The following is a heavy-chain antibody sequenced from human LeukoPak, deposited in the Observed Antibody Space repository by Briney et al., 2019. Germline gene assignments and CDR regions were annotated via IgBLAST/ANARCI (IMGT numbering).Heavy chain of an antibody. CDR3: ARDRAMSGWYIDP. J-gene: IGHJ2*01. CDR1: GFTFSSYG. Sequence: PGGSLRLSCAASGFTFSSYGMHWVRPAPGKGLEWVAVIWYDGSNKYYPDSVQGRFTISRDNSKNTLYLQVNSLRAEDTAVYYCARDRAMSGWYIDPRGRGTLVTVSS. CDR2: IWYDGSNK. V-gene: IGHV3-33*01. D-gene: IGHD2-2*01.